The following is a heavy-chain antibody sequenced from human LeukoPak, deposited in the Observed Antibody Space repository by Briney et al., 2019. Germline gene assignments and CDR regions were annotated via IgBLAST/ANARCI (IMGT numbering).Heavy chain of an antibody. CDR1: GFTFSSYG. D-gene: IGHD6-19*01. V-gene: IGHV3-30*18. Sequence: GGSLRLSCAASGFTFSSYGMHWVRQAPGKGLEWVAVISYDGSNKYYADSVKGRFTISRDNSKNTLYLQMNSLRAEDTAVYYCAKENIAVAGLDYWGQGTLVTVSS. CDR3: AKENIAVAGLDY. J-gene: IGHJ4*02. CDR2: ISYDGSNK.